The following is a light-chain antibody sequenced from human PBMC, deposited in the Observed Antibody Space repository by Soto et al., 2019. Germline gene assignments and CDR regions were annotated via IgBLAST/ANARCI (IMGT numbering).Light chain of an antibody. V-gene: IGKV1-9*01. CDR1: QGINNY. CDR2: IAS. J-gene: IGKJ3*01. CDR3: QQLNSYPVT. Sequence: DIQLTQSPSFLSASVGDRVTITYRASQGINNYLAWYQQKPGKAPKLLIYIASTLQSGVPSRFSGSASGTEFTLTIDSLQPDDFASYYCQQLNSYPVTFGPGTKVDIK.